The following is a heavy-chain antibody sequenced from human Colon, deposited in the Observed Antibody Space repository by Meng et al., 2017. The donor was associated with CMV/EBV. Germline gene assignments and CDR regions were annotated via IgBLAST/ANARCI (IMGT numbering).Heavy chain of an antibody. J-gene: IGHJ4*02. CDR3: AREGEDAYYNFDY. CDR1: GYTFTNEA. V-gene: IGHV7-4-1*02. CDR2: MTTNAGTP. D-gene: IGHD3-10*01. Sequence: KASGYTFTNEAMNWVRQAPGQGLEWMGWMTTNAGTPTYDKSFTGRFVFSFDTSVSTAYLQISNLKAEDTAVYYCAREGEDAYYNFDYWGQGTLVTVSS.